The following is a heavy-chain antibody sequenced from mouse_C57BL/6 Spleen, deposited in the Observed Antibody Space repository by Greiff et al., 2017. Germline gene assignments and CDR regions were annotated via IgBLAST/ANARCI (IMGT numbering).Heavy chain of an antibody. V-gene: IGHV1-52*01. D-gene: IGHD1-1*01. J-gene: IGHJ4*01. CDR2: IDPSDSET. CDR3: AREDDGSSYTMEY. CDR1: GYTFTSYW. Sequence: VQLQQPGAELVRPGSSVKLSCKASGYTFTSYWMHWVKQRPIQGLEWIGNIDPSDSETHYNQKFKDKATLTVDKSSSTAYMQLSSLTSEDSAVYYCAREDDGSSYTMEYWGQGTSVTVSA.